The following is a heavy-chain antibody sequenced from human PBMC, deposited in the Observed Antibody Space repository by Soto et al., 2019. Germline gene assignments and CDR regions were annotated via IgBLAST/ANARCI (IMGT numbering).Heavy chain of an antibody. CDR3: AADRRYTMVRGVIPEFDY. V-gene: IGHV1-58*02. Sequence: KNALASVKVSCKASGFTFTSSAMQWVRQARGQRLEWIGWIVVGSGNTNYAQKFQERVTITRDMSTSTAYMELSSLRSEDTAVYYCAADRRYTMVRGVIPEFDYWGQGTLVTVSS. CDR2: IVVGSGNT. CDR1: GFTFTSSA. J-gene: IGHJ4*02. D-gene: IGHD3-10*01.